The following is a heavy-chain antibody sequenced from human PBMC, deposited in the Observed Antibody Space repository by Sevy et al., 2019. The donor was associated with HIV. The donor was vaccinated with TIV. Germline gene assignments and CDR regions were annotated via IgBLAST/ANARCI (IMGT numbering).Heavy chain of an antibody. D-gene: IGHD3-22*01. CDR2: IAKDGREK. CDR1: GFAFSRYW. Sequence: GGSLRLSCAASGFAFSRYWMTWVRHAPGKGLEWVANIAKDGREKNYVDSVKGRFIISRDNAKNLLHLQMNSLRVEDTAVYYCAREDNYYSLHNFDNWGQGILVTVSS. J-gene: IGHJ4*02. V-gene: IGHV3-7*01. CDR3: AREDNYYSLHNFDN.